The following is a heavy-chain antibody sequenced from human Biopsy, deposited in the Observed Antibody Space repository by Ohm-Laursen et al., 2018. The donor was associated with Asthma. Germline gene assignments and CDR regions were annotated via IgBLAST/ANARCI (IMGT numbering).Heavy chain of an antibody. D-gene: IGHD6-19*01. CDR3: VRAVRNEQWLAPFDY. CDR1: GGSISSFY. J-gene: IGHJ4*02. Sequence: SETLSLTCRVYGGSISSFYWSWIRQSPEKGLEWMGYVYWTGSTNYNPSLKSRITMSVYTSKNRMFLELTSVTAADTAIYYCVRAVRNEQWLAPFDYWGQGKPVTVSS. CDR2: VYWTGST. V-gene: IGHV4-59*01.